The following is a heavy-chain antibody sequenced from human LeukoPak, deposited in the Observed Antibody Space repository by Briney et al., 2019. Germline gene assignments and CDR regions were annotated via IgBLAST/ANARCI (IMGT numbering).Heavy chain of an antibody. CDR1: GYTFTSYY. J-gene: IGHJ4*02. Sequence: ASVKVSCKASGYTFTSYYMHWVRQAPGQGLEWMGIINPIGVSTSYAQKFQGRVTMTRDMSTSTVYMELSSLRSEDTAVYYCARVAGGLGYCSSTSCSDFDYWGQGTLVTVSS. V-gene: IGHV1-46*01. CDR2: INPIGVST. CDR3: ARVAGGLGYCSSTSCSDFDY. D-gene: IGHD2-2*01.